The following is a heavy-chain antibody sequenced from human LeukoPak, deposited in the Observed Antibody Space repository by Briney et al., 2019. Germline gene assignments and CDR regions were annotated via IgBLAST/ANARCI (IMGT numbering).Heavy chain of an antibody. V-gene: IGHV3-21*01. CDR1: GFTFSSYS. D-gene: IGHD3-9*01. CDR2: ISSSSSYI. J-gene: IGHJ3*02. Sequence: GSLRLSCAASGFTFSSYSMNWVRQAPGKGLEWVSSISSSSSYIYYADSVKGRFTISRDNAKNSLYLQMNSLRAEDTAVYYCAREVLRCFDWRGDAFDIWGQGTMVTVSS. CDR3: AREVLRCFDWRGDAFDI.